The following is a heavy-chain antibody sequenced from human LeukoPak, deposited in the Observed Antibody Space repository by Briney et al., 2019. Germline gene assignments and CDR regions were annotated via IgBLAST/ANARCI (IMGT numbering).Heavy chain of an antibody. Sequence: PSETLSLTCSVSGGSISSSSYYWGWIRRPPGKGLGWFGSVLYSGTTYNNPSLKSRITISVDTSKNQFSLKLSSVTAADTAVYYCARRGKTGPLNWFDPWGQGTLVTVSS. CDR1: GGSISSSSYY. J-gene: IGHJ5*02. CDR3: ARRGKTGPLNWFDP. CDR2: VLYSGTT. V-gene: IGHV4-39*01. D-gene: IGHD1-1*01.